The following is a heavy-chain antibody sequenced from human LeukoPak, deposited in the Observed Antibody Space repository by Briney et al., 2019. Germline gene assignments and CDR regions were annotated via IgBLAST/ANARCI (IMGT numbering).Heavy chain of an antibody. V-gene: IGHV5-51*01. D-gene: IGHD2-2*01. Sequence: GESLKISCKGSGYSFTSYWIGWVRQMPGKGLEWMGIIYPGDSDTRYSPSFQGQATISADKSISPASLQWSSLKASDPAMYYCARPYCSSTSCPADYWGEGTLVTVSS. CDR3: ARPYCSSTSCPADY. CDR2: IYPGDSDT. CDR1: GYSFTSYW. J-gene: IGHJ4*02.